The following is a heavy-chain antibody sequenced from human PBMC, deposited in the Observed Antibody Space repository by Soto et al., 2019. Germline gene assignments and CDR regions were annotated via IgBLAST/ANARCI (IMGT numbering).Heavy chain of an antibody. D-gene: IGHD6-19*01. CDR3: ARELSSGDDAFDI. V-gene: IGHV1-3*01. J-gene: IGHJ3*02. CDR1: GYTFTSYA. Sequence: ASVKVSCKASGYTFTSYAMHWVRQPPGQRLEWMGWINAGNGDTEHSQRFQGRVTITRDTSASTAYMELSSLRSEDTAVYYCARELSSGDDAFDIWGQGTMVTVS. CDR2: INAGNGDT.